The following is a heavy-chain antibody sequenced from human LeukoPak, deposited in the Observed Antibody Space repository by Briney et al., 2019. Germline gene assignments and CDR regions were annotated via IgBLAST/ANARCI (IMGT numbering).Heavy chain of an antibody. CDR1: GGSFSGYY. D-gene: IGHD2-2*01. CDR2: INHSGST. J-gene: IGHJ6*03. Sequence: PSETLSLTCAVYGGSFSGYYWSWIRQPPGKGLEWIGEINHSGSTNYNPSLKSRVTISVDTSKNQFSLKLSSVTAADTAVYYCARGPSLIVVVPAAHPWGYYYYMDVWGKGTTVTVSS. CDR3: ARGPSLIVVVPAAHPWGYYYYMDV. V-gene: IGHV4-34*01.